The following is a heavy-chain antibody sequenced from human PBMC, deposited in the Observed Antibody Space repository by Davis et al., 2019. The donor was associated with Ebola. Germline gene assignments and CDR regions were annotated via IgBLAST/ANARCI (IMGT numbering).Heavy chain of an antibody. CDR3: ARVWSSSFKGGYYFDY. Sequence: PGGSLRLSCAASGFTFSNYWMSWVRQAPGKGLEWVANIKQDGSEKYYVDSVKGRFTISRDDAKNSLYLQMNSLRAEDTAVYYCARVWSSSFKGGYYFDYWGQGTLVTVSS. CDR2: IKQDGSEK. CDR1: GFTFSNYW. D-gene: IGHD6-13*01. V-gene: IGHV3-7*01. J-gene: IGHJ4*02.